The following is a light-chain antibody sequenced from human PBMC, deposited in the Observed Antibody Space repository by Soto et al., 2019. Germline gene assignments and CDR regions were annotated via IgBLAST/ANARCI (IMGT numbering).Light chain of an antibody. Sequence: QMTQSPSSLFASVGDRVTITCRASQSISRHLTWYQQKVGQTPRLLIYAASTLQSEVPPRFSGSVSGTELTLTISGLQREDFGTYYCQQSHSAPLTFGGGTK. CDR1: QSISRH. J-gene: IGKJ4*01. V-gene: IGKV1-39*01. CDR2: AAS. CDR3: QQSHSAPLT.